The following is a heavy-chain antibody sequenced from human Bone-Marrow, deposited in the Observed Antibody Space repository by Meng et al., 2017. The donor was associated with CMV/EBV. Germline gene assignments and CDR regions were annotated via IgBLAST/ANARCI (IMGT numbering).Heavy chain of an antibody. CDR3: ARTRERAGRILLWFGANWFDP. CDR2: ISAYNGNT. Sequence: ASVKVSCKASGGTFSSYAISWVRQAPGQGLEWMGWISAYNGNTNYAQKLQGRVTMTTDTSTSTAYMELRSLRSDDTAVYYCARTRERAGRILLWFGANWFDPWGQGTLVTVSS. J-gene: IGHJ5*02. CDR1: GGTFSSYA. V-gene: IGHV1-18*01. D-gene: IGHD3-10*01.